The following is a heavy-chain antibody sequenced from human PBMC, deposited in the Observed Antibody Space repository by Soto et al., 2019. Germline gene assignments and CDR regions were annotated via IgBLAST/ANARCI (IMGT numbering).Heavy chain of an antibody. CDR2: ISYDGSNK. J-gene: IGHJ4*02. CDR3: AKAARLLEWLLYG. V-gene: IGHV3-30*18. CDR1: GFTFSSYG. Sequence: QVQLVESGGGVVQPGRSLRLSCAASGFTFSSYGMHWVRQAPGKGLEWVAVISYDGSNKYYADSVKGRFTISRDNSKNTLYLQMNSLRAEDTAVYYYAKAARLLEWLLYGWGQGTLVTVSS. D-gene: IGHD3-3*01.